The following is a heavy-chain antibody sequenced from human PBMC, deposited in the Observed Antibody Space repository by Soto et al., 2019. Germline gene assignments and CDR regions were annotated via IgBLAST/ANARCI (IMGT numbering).Heavy chain of an antibody. CDR3: AKDRSSGYHYYYYGMDV. CDR1: GFTFSSYG. Sequence: GGSLRLSCAASGFTFSSYGMHWVRQAPGKGLEWVAVISYDGSNKYYADSVKGRFTISRDNSKNTLYLQMNSLRAEDTAVYYCAKDRSSGYHYYYYGMDVWGQGTTVTVSS. J-gene: IGHJ6*02. CDR2: ISYDGSNK. D-gene: IGHD6-19*01. V-gene: IGHV3-30*18.